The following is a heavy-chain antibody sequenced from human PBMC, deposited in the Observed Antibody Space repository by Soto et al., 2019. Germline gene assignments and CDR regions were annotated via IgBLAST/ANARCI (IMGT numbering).Heavy chain of an antibody. Sequence: PGGSLRLSCEASGFTFSSYSMSWVRQAPGKGLEWVSSISSSSSYIYYADSVKGRFTISRDNAKNSLYLQMNSLRAEDTAVYYCACGHSSGWYMLDRFSWFDPWGQGTLVTVSS. CDR3: ACGHSSGWYMLDRFSWFDP. V-gene: IGHV3-21*01. CDR2: ISSSSSYI. D-gene: IGHD6-19*01. CDR1: GFTFSSYS. J-gene: IGHJ5*02.